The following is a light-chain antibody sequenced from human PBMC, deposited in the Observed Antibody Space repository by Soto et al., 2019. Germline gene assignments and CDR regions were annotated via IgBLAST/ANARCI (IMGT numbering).Light chain of an antibody. CDR1: QSVSSY. J-gene: IGKJ4*01. V-gene: IGKV3-11*01. Sequence: PGARATLSCRASQSVSSYLAWYQQKPGQAPRLLIYDASNRATGIPARFSGSGSGIDFTLTISSLEPEDFAVYYCQQRSNWPPLTFGGGTKVEIK. CDR2: DAS. CDR3: QQRSNWPPLT.